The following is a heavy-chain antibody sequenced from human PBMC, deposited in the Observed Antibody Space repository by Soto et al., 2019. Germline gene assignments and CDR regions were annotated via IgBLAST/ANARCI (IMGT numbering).Heavy chain of an antibody. Sequence: VQLVHSGAEVKKPGASVKVSCKAAGYTFTSYDINWVRQATGQWLEWMGWMNPNSGNTGYAQKFQGRVTMTMNTLISTAYMELSRLRSENTAMYCRATDNILLPVWYYYDGMDVCGQGTTVTVSS. CDR1: GYTFTSYD. V-gene: IGHV1-8*01. J-gene: IGHJ6*02. D-gene: IGHD2-15*01. CDR2: MNPNSGNT. CDR3: ATDNILLPVWYYYDGMDV.